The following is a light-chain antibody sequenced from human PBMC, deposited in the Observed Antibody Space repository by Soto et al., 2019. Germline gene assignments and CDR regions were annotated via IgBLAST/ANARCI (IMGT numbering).Light chain of an antibody. V-gene: IGLV2-23*02. Sequence: QSALTQPASVSGSPGQSITISCTGASSDVGNCNCVSWYQQHPGKAPKLMIYEVSNRPSGVSDRFSGSKAGNTASLTISGLQAEHEADYYCCAYVSSNTLLFGGGTKLTVL. CDR3: CAYVSSNTLL. CDR2: EVS. J-gene: IGLJ3*02. CDR1: SSDVGNCNC.